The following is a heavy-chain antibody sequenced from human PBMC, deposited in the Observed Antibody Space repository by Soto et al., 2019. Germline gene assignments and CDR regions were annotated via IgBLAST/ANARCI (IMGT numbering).Heavy chain of an antibody. D-gene: IGHD2-15*01. V-gene: IGHV1-2*02. CDR3: ARDIIVVLGGTLHYYGMDV. Sequence: ASVKVSCKASGYTFTDYYIQWVRQAPGQGLEWMGWINPNSGATEYAQKFQGRVTMSRDTSISTAYMELSRLRSDDTAVYYCARDIIVVLGGTLHYYGMDVWGQGTTVTVSS. CDR2: INPNSGAT. CDR1: GYTFTDYY. J-gene: IGHJ6*02.